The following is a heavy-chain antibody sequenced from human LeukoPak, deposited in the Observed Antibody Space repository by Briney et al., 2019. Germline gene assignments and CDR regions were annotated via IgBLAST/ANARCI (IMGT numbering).Heavy chain of an antibody. CDR1: GGSFSVYY. Sequence: SETLSLTCAVYGGSFSVYYWSWIRQPPGKGLEWIGEINHSGSTNYNPSLKSRVTISVDTSKNQFSLKLSSVTAADTAVYYCAGAPSSGWYRYYWGQGTLVTVSS. CDR2: INHSGST. J-gene: IGHJ4*02. CDR3: AGAPSSGWYRYY. V-gene: IGHV4-34*01. D-gene: IGHD6-19*01.